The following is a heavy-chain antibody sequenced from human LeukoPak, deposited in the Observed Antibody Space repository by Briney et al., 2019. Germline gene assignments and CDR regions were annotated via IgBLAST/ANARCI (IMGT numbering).Heavy chain of an antibody. Sequence: AGGSLRLSCAASGFTFSSYWMHWVRQAPGKGLVWVSRISPDGSTTGHADSVKGRFTTSRDNAKNTLFLQMNSLRAEDTAVYYCTRDFDFSSAIWGQGILVTVSS. D-gene: IGHD3-3*01. J-gene: IGHJ4*02. CDR3: TRDFDFSSAI. CDR2: ISPDGSTT. V-gene: IGHV3-74*01. CDR1: GFTFSSYW.